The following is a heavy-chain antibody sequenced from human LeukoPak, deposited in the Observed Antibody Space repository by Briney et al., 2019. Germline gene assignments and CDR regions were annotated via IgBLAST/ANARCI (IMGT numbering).Heavy chain of an antibody. CDR2: IYYSGST. Sequence: PSETLSLTCNVSGGSISSGGSRWSWIRQHPGKGLEWIGYIYYSGSTYYNPSLESRLTMSVDTPKNQFSLHPTSVTAADTAVYYCARDWGTYFDYWGQRTLVTVSS. CDR1: GGSISSGGSR. CDR3: ARDWGTYFDY. D-gene: IGHD7-27*01. V-gene: IGHV4-31*03. J-gene: IGHJ4*02.